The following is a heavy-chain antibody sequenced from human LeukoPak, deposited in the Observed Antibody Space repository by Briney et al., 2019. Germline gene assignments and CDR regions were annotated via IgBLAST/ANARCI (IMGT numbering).Heavy chain of an antibody. Sequence: SETLSLTCGVSGESFSSYFWSWIRQSPGEGLEWLGQIRHGGVTTYNPSLMGRVTISVDTCNNRFSLILTSVTAADTAVYYCARGPHFYGDYIRSFPDAFHLWGRGTVVSISS. CDR1: GESFSSYF. CDR3: ARGPHFYGDYIRSFPDAFHL. D-gene: IGHD4-17*01. J-gene: IGHJ3*01. V-gene: IGHV4-34*01. CDR2: IRHGGVT.